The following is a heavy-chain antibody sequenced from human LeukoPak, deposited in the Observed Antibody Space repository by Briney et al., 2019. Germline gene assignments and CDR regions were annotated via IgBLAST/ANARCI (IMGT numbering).Heavy chain of an antibody. CDR2: ISGSGGNT. Sequence: GGSLRLSCAASGFIFSSHAMSWVRQAPGKGLEWVSAISGSGGNTYYADSVRGRFTISRDNSKNTLYLQKNSLRADDTAIYYCAKSMTLQWRGFFDLWGRGTHVTVSS. J-gene: IGHJ2*01. CDR1: GFIFSSHA. CDR3: AKSMTLQWRGFFDL. D-gene: IGHD6-19*01. V-gene: IGHV3-23*01.